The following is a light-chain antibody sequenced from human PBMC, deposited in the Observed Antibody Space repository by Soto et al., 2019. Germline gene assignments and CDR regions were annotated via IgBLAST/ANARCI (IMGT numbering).Light chain of an antibody. CDR2: DAS. Sequence: DIQMTQSPSTLSASVGDRVTITCRASQTISSWVAWYQQTPGKAPKLLIYDASSLESGVPSRFSGRGSGTQFTLTISSLQPDDVATNYCKTYNSFSGRFGRGTTVDIK. CDR1: QTISSW. CDR3: KTYNSFSGR. V-gene: IGKV1-5*01. J-gene: IGKJ1*01.